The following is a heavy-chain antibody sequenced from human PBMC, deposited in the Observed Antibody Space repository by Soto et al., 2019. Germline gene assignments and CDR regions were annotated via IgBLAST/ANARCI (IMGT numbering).Heavy chain of an antibody. CDR2: ISYDGSNK. CDR3: EKSPISVGAHPYFDY. D-gene: IGHD1-26*01. V-gene: IGHV3-30*18. CDR1: GFTFSSYG. Sequence: GGSLRLSCAASGFTFSSYGMHWVRQAPGKGLEWVAVISYDGSNKYYADSVKGRFTISRDNSKNTLYLQMNSLRAEDTAVYYCEKSPISVGAHPYFDYWGQGT. J-gene: IGHJ4*02.